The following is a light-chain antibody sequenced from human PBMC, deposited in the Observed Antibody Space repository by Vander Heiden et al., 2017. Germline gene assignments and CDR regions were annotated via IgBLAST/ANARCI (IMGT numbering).Light chain of an antibody. Sequence: QSVLTQPPSAPCTPGQPITISRSASSSNIVSTNVDSYQQLPGPAPNLLLYSNSQRPSGVPDRFSGSKSVTSASLAISGIQSEDEADFYCAALDDSLNGVVFGGGTKLTVL. CDR2: SNS. V-gene: IGLV1-44*01. CDR1: SSNIVSTN. CDR3: AALDDSLNGVV. J-gene: IGLJ2*01.